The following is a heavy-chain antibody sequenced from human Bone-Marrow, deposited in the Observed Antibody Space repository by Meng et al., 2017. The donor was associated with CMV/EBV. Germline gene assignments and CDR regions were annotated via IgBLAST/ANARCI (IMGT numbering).Heavy chain of an antibody. V-gene: IGHV3-15*01. CDR2: IKSKTDGGTT. J-gene: IGHJ3*02. CDR3: ARVGPPVAFDI. CDR1: GFTFSNAW. Sequence: GESLKISCAASGFTFSNAWMSWVRQAPGKGLEWVGRIKSKTDGGTTDYAAPVKGRFTISRDDSKNTLYLQMNSLKTEDTAVYYCARVGPPVAFDIWGQGTMVTVSS. D-gene: IGHD3-16*01.